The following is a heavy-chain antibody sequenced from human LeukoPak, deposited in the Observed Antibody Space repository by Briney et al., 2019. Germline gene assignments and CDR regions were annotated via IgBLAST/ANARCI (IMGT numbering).Heavy chain of an antibody. J-gene: IGHJ4*02. D-gene: IGHD3-10*01. CDR3: ARERSYGSGSYRY. V-gene: IGHV4-34*01. Sequence: SETLSLTCAVYGGSFSGYYWSWIRQPPGKGLEWIGEINHSGSTNYNPSLKGRVTISVDTSKNQFSLKLSSVTAADTAVYYCARERSYGSGSYRYWGQGTLVTVSS. CDR2: INHSGST. CDR1: GGSFSGYY.